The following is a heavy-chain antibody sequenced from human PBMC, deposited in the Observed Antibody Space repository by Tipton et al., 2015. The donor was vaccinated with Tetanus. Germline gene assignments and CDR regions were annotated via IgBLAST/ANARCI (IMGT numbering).Heavy chain of an antibody. J-gene: IGHJ5*02. D-gene: IGHD6-13*01. Sequence: LRLSCTVSGGSISSSSYYWGWIRQPPGKGLEWIGSIYYSGSTYYNPSLKSRVTISVDTPKNQFSLKLSSVPAADTAVYYCARQGVRAAAGTPNWFDPWGQGTLVTVSS. V-gene: IGHV4-39*01. CDR1: GGSISSSSYY. CDR2: IYYSGST. CDR3: ARQGVRAAAGTPNWFDP.